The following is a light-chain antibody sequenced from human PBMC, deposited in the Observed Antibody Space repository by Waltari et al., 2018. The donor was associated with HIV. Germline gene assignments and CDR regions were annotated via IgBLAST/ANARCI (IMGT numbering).Light chain of an antibody. V-gene: IGLV2-8*01. CDR2: EVT. CDR3: SSFAPTNKFYVL. Sequence: QSTLTQPPSASGSPGQSVTISCTGTSSDIGGYNYVSWYQQHPGKAPKLIMTEVTKRPSCVPDRFSGSNSGNTASLTVSGLQADDEALYYCSSFAPTNKFYVLFGGGTTLTVL. CDR1: SSDIGGYNY. J-gene: IGLJ2*01.